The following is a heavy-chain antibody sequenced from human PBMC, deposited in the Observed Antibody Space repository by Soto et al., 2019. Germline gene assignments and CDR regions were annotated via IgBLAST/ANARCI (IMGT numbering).Heavy chain of an antibody. V-gene: IGHV1-8*01. CDR2: MNPNSGNT. CDR1: GYTFTSYD. CDR3: ARGRFREDHYGSGSYYNV. D-gene: IGHD3-10*01. J-gene: IGHJ6*04. Sequence: ASVKVSCKASGYTFTSYDINWVRQATGQGLEWMGWMNPNSGNTGYAQKFQGRVTMTRNTSISTAYMELSSLRSEDTAVYYCARGRFREDHYGSGSYYNVWGKGTTVTVSS.